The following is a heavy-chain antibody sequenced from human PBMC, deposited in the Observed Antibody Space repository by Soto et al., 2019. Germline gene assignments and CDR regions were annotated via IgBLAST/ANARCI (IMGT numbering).Heavy chain of an antibody. Sequence: VASVKVSCKVSGYTLTELSMHWVRQAPGKGLEWMGGFDPEDGETIYAQKFQGRVTMTEDTSTDTAYMELSSLRSEDTAVYYCATDPLAYGARSGAFDIWGQGTMVTVSS. CDR1: GYTLTELS. V-gene: IGHV1-24*01. CDR3: ATDPLAYGARSGAFDI. D-gene: IGHD4-17*01. CDR2: FDPEDGET. J-gene: IGHJ3*02.